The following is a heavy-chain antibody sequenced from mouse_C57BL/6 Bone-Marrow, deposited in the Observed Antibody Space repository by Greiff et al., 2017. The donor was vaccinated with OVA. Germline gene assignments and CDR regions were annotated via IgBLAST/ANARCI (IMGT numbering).Heavy chain of an antibody. J-gene: IGHJ4*01. CDR2: ISSGSSTI. CDR3: ARRITTVVASGVDY. V-gene: IGHV5-17*01. D-gene: IGHD1-1*01. CDR1: GFTFSDYG. Sequence: EVQVVESGGGLVKPGGSLKLSCAASGFTFSDYGMHWVRQAPEKGLEWVAYISSGSSTIYYADTVKGRFTISRDNAKNTLFLQMTSVRSEDTAMYYCARRITTVVASGVDYWGQGTSVTVSS.